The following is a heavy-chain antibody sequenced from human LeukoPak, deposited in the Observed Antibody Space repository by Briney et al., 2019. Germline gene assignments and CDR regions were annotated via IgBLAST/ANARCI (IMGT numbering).Heavy chain of an antibody. CDR2: ISTSSSYI. J-gene: IGHJ4*02. V-gene: IGHV3-21*01. CDR3: ARDRWLQSQRYFDY. Sequence: GGSLRLSCAASGFTFSSYSMNWVCQAPGKGLEWVSSISTSSSYIYYADSVKGRFTISRDNAKNSLYVQMDSLRAEDTAVYYCARDRWLQSQRYFDYWGQGILVTVSS. CDR1: GFTFSSYS. D-gene: IGHD5-24*01.